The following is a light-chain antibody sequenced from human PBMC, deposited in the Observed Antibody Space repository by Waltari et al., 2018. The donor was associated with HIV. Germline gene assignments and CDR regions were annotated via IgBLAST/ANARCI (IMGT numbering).Light chain of an antibody. V-gene: IGLV2-8*01. CDR2: EVT. CDR3: SSFANRDGFYVL. CDR1: NIDIGTYDY. J-gene: IGLJ2*01. Sequence: HSSLTRPPSASGSAGQSVTPSCNRTNIDIGTYDYDSSLQQHPVKAPKLVISEVTKRPSGVSDRFSGSKSGNTAFLTVSGLQAEDEADYYCSSFANRDGFYVLFGGGTRLTVL.